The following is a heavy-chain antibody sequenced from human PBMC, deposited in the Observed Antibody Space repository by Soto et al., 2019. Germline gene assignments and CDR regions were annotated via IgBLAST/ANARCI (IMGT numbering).Heavy chain of an antibody. CDR3: ARDRDACSGGGCYSGYYYYMDV. Sequence: PSETLSLTCTVSGGSISSYYWSWIRQPPGKGLEWIGYIYYSGSTNYNPSLKSRVTMSVDTSKNHFSLRLSSVIAADTAVYFCARDRDACSGGGCYSGYYYYMDVWGKGTTVTVSS. CDR2: IYYSGST. V-gene: IGHV4-59*01. CDR1: GGSISSYY. J-gene: IGHJ6*03. D-gene: IGHD2-15*01.